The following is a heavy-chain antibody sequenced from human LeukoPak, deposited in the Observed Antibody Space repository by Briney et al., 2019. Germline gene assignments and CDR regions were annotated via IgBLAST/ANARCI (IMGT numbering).Heavy chain of an antibody. Sequence: GESLNISCKAAGYTFTSYWIGWGRPLPRKGLELMTINYPGDSDTRYNPSFQGQVTISADKSISTAYLQWSSLKASDTAMYYCARHRGIAAAGTEFDPWGQGTLVTVSS. CDR3: ARHRGIAAAGTEFDP. CDR1: GYTFTSYW. CDR2: NYPGDSDT. V-gene: IGHV5-51*01. D-gene: IGHD6-13*01. J-gene: IGHJ5*02.